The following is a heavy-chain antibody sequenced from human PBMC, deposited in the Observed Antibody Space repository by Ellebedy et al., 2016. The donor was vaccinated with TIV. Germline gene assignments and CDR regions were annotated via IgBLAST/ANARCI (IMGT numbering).Heavy chain of an antibody. V-gene: IGHV3-7*01. D-gene: IGHD2-2*01. J-gene: IGHJ5*02. CDR2: IKQDGSEK. CDR3: ARYYADYQLLAPFDP. CDR1: GFTFSNYW. Sequence: GESLKISCAASGFTFSNYWMSWVRQAPGKGLEWVANIKQDGSEKYYVDSVRGRFTISRDNAKNSLYLQMNSLRAEDTAMYYCARYYADYQLLAPFDPWGQGTLVTVSS.